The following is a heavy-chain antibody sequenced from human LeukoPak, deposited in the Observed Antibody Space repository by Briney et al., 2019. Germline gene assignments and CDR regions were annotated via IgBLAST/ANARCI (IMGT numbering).Heavy chain of an antibody. D-gene: IGHD1-26*01. Sequence: GSLSLSFAASGFPFNKYAMNWVRPPPGKGLEWVSSIAGTGGSTYYADSVKGRFTLSRDNSENTLYLQLNSLRAEDSGIYYCAKAFRIVGIGNPDDAFDVWGQGTVVTVS. V-gene: IGHV3-23*01. CDR3: AKAFRIVGIGNPDDAFDV. CDR2: IAGTGGST. J-gene: IGHJ3*01. CDR1: GFPFNKYA.